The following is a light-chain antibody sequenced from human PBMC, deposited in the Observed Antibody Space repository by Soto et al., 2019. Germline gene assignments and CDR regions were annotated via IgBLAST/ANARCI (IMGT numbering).Light chain of an antibody. V-gene: IGLV2-14*01. Sequence: QSALTQPASVSESPGQSITISCTGSSSDVGGYKYVSWYQQHPGKAPKLLIYDVTNRPSGVSNRFSGSKSGYTASLTISGLRSEDQADYYCSSYTSFKTLVFGPGTKLTVL. CDR1: SSDVGGYKY. CDR3: SSYTSFKTLV. J-gene: IGLJ1*01. CDR2: DVT.